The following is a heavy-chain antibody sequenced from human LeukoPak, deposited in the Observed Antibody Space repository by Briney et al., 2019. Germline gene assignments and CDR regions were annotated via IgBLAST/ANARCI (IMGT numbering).Heavy chain of an antibody. V-gene: IGHV3-20*04. CDR2: SNWNGGST. CDR3: ATVANYYDRSGYLES. CDR1: GXSFDDYG. Sequence: GGSLRLSCAASGXSFDDYGMSWVRQAPGKGLEWVSGSNWNGGSTAYADSVKGRFTISRDNAKNSLYLQMNSLRAEDTALYYCATVANYYDRSGYLESWGQGTLVTVSS. J-gene: IGHJ5*02. D-gene: IGHD3-22*01.